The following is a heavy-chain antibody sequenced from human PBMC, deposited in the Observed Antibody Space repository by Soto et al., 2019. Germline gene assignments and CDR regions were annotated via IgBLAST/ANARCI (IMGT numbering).Heavy chain of an antibody. CDR2: ISSSSSTI. CDR3: ARTTSPVMGHYFDY. Sequence: EVQLVESGGGLVQPGGSLRLSCAASGFTFSSYSMNWVRQAPGKGLEWISYISSSSSTIYYADSVQGLFPISRDNAQNSLYLQMNSLTDEDTAVYYCARTTSPVMGHYFDYWGQGTLVTVSS. V-gene: IGHV3-48*02. D-gene: IGHD3-16*01. J-gene: IGHJ4*02. CDR1: GFTFSSYS.